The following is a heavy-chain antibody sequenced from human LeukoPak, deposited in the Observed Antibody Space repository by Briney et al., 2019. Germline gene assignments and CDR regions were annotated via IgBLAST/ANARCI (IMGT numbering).Heavy chain of an antibody. V-gene: IGHV4-4*07. J-gene: IGHJ3*02. Sequence: SETLSLTCTVSGASISSYYWSWIRQPAGKGLEWIGRIYTSGGTNSNPSLKSRVTMSVDASKNQFSLKLSSVTAADTAVYYCARRYGDYYDAFDIWGQGTMVTVSS. CDR1: GASISSYY. D-gene: IGHD4-17*01. CDR3: ARRYGDYYDAFDI. CDR2: IYTSGGT.